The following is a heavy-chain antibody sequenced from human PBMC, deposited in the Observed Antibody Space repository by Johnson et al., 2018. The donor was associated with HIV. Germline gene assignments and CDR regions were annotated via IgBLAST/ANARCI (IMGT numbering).Heavy chain of an antibody. J-gene: IGHJ3*02. D-gene: IGHD6-19*01. CDR2: ISHDGNNK. CDR3: AWGSGWYSDAFDI. CDR1: GFTFSSFG. Sequence: QVQLVESGGGVVQPGRSLRLSCEASGFTFSSFGMHWVRQAPGKGLEWVAVISHDGNNKYYADSVKGRITISRENSKNTLYLQINSLRAEDTAVYYWAWGSGWYSDAFDIWGQGTMVTVSS. V-gene: IGHV3-30*03.